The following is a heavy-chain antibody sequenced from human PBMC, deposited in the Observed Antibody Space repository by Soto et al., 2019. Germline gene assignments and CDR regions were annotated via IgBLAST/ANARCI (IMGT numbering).Heavy chain of an antibody. CDR3: AKDVWALRDSSSGPGSFFDY. V-gene: IGHV3-43*01. Sequence: GGSLGLSCAASGFTLDDYTMHGVRQAPGKGLEWVSLISWDGGSTYYADSVKGRFTISRDNSKNSLYLQMNSLRTEDTALYYCAKDVWALRDSSSGPGSFFDYWGQGTLVTVSS. D-gene: IGHD6-6*01. CDR1: GFTLDDYT. J-gene: IGHJ4*02. CDR2: ISWDGGST.